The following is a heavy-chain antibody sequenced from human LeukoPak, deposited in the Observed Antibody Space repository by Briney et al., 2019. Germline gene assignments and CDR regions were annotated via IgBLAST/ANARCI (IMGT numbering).Heavy chain of an antibody. J-gene: IGHJ6*03. V-gene: IGHV4-38-2*02. CDR1: GYSISSGYY. CDR3: ARVGKTSTVVTPYYYMDV. CDR2: IYHSGST. Sequence: SETLSLTCTVSGYSISSGYYWGWIRQPPGKGLEWIGSIYHSGSTYYNPSLKSRVTISVDTSKNQFSLKLSSVTAADTAVYYCARVGKTSTVVTPYYYMDVWGKGITVTVSS. D-gene: IGHD4-23*01.